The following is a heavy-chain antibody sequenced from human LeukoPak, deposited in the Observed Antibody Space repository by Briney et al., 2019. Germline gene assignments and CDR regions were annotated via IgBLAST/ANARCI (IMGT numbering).Heavy chain of an antibody. CDR1: GFTFSSYS. D-gene: IGHD3-16*02. V-gene: IGHV3-21*01. J-gene: IGHJ6*02. Sequence: GGSLRLSCAASGFTFSSYSMNWVRQAPGKGLEWVSSISSSSSYIYYADSVKGRFTISRDNAKNSLYLQMNSLRAEDTAVYYCARDSIVGTDYYYGMDVWGQGTTVTVSS. CDR2: ISSSSSYI. CDR3: ARDSIVGTDYYYGMDV.